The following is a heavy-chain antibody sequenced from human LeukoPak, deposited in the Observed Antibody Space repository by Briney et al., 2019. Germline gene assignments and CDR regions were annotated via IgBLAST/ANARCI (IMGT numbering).Heavy chain of an antibody. CDR1: RGSISGSIRSYS. CDR3: ARIPLGYSGAYYFDY. J-gene: IGHJ4*02. V-gene: IGHV4-4*09. Sequence: SETLSLTCTVSRGSISGSIRSYSRSCLRQPPGKGRDWIGYISSSGSVNDNPSLRSRVTISVDTSKNQFFLNLSSVSAADTAVYYCARIPLGYSGAYYFDYWGQGTLVTVSP. D-gene: IGHD5-12*01. CDR2: ISSSGSV.